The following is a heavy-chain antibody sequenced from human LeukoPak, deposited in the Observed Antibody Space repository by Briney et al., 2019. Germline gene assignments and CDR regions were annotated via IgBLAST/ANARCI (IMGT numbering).Heavy chain of an antibody. Sequence: GASVKVSCKASGYTFTSYGISWVRQAPGQGLEWMGWINPNSGGTNYAQKFQGRVTMTRDTSISTAYMELSRLRSDDTAVYYCARVFQKQLSDYWGQGSLVTVSS. V-gene: IGHV1-2*02. CDR2: INPNSGGT. CDR1: GYTFTSYG. CDR3: ARVFQKQLSDY. D-gene: IGHD6-13*01. J-gene: IGHJ4*02.